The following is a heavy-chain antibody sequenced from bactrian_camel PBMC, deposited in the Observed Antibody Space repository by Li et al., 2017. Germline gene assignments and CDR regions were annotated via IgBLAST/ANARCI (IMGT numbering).Heavy chain of an antibody. J-gene: IGHJ4*01. CDR2: IDSDGHT. CDR1: ICGDGMCC. CDR3: AARPPCAYGSGSRFLRTPEFYNY. D-gene: IGHD6*01. V-gene: IGHV3S53*01. Sequence: VQLVESGGGSVQSGGSLRLSCVASICGDGMCCMAWFRQAPGKQREGVGFIDSDGHTSYADFVKGRFTISQDHAKRTMYLQMNTLKPEDTAMYYCAARPPCAYGSGSRFLRTPEFYNYWGQGTQVTVS.